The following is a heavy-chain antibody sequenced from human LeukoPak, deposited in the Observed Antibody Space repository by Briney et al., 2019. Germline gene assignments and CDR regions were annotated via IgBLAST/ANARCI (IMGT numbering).Heavy chain of an antibody. CDR1: GFTFSSYS. V-gene: IGHV3-21*01. CDR2: ISSSSSYI. Sequence: PGGSLRLSCAASGFTFSSYSMNWVRQAPGKGLEWVSSISSSSSYIYYADSVKGRFTISRDNAKNSLYLQVNSLRAEDTAVYYCARVGSGWYFDYWGQGTLVTVSS. J-gene: IGHJ4*02. CDR3: ARVGSGWYFDY. D-gene: IGHD6-19*01.